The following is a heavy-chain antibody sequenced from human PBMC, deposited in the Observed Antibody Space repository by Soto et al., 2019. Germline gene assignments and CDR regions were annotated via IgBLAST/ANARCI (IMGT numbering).Heavy chain of an antibody. CDR2: IYNGGTT. CDR3: ARGPSGDKVDY. J-gene: IGHJ4*02. CDR1: GGSIRSDDYI. V-gene: IGHV4-30-4*01. Sequence: QVQLQESGPGLVNPSQTLSLTCTVSGGSIRSDDYIWSWIRQSPGRGLEWIGHIYNGGTTYTNPSLRSRLSISVDTSRTQFSLDLTSVTAADTAVYYCARGPSGDKVDYWGQGALVTVPS. D-gene: IGHD7-27*01.